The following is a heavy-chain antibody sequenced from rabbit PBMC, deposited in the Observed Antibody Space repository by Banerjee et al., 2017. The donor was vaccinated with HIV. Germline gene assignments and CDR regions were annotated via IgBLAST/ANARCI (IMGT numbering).Heavy chain of an antibody. D-gene: IGHD8-1*01. CDR1: GFDFSNGYD. J-gene: IGHJ4*01. CDR2: IYAGSGIT. V-gene: IGHV1S40*01. CDR3: ATPAGSTYYANYFSL. Sequence: QSLEESGGGLVQPGASLTLTCKASGFDFSNGYDMCWVRQAPGKGLEWLAFIYAGSGITYYASWAKGRFTASKTSSTTVTLQMTSLTAADTATYFCATPAGSTYYANYFSLWGPGTLVTVS.